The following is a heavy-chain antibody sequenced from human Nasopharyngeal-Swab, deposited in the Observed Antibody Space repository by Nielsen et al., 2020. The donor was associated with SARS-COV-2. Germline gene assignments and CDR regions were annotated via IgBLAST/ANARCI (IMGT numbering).Heavy chain of an antibody. CDR2: ISYDGSNK. CDR1: GFTFSSYA. Sequence: GEPLKISCAASGFTFSSYAMHWVRQAPGKGLEWVAVISYDGSNKYYADSVKGRFTISRDNSKNTLYLQMNSLRAEDTAVYYCARGGGGGYSYGSYYYYGMDVWGQGTTVTVSS. J-gene: IGHJ6*02. CDR3: ARGGGGGYSYGSYYYYGMDV. V-gene: IGHV3-30*04. D-gene: IGHD5-18*01.